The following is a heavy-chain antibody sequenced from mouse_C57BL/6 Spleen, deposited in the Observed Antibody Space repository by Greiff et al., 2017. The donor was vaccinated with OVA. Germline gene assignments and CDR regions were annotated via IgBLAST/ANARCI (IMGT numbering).Heavy chain of an antibody. D-gene: IGHD2-3*01. J-gene: IGHJ2*01. V-gene: IGHV1-82*01. Sequence: VQLQQSGPELVKPGASVKISCKASGYAFSSSWMNWVKQRPGKGLEWIGRIYPGDGDTNYNGKFKGKATLTADKSSSTAYMQLSSLTSEDSAVYFCARSGIYDGYYEDYFDYWGQGTTLTVSS. CDR3: ARSGIYDGYYEDYFDY. CDR2: IYPGDGDT. CDR1: GYAFSSSW.